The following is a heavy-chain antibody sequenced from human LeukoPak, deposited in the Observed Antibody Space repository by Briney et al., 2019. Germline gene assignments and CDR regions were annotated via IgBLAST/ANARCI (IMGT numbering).Heavy chain of an antibody. CDR2: INPSGGST. Sequence: ASVKVSCKASGYTFTSYYMHWVRQAPGQGLEWMGIINPSGGSTSYAQKFSGRVTMTRDTSTSTVYMELRRLRSEDTAVYYCARGAYDSSGYYQLGYFDYWGQGTLVTVSS. J-gene: IGHJ4*02. D-gene: IGHD3-22*01. CDR1: GYTFTSYY. V-gene: IGHV1-46*01. CDR3: ARGAYDSSGYYQLGYFDY.